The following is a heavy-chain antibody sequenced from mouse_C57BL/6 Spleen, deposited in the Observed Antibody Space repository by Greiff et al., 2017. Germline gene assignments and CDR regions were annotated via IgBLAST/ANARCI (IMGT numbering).Heavy chain of an antibody. J-gene: IGHJ4*01. CDR2: IYPRSGNT. Sequence: VKLMESGAELARPGASVKLSCKASGYTFTSYGISWVKQRTGQGLEWIGEIYPRSGNTYYNEKFKGKATLTADKSSSTAYVELRSLTSEDSAVYFCARNDGYYAMDYWGQGTSVTVSS. CDR3: ARNDGYYAMDY. V-gene: IGHV1-81*01. D-gene: IGHD2-3*01. CDR1: GYTFTSYG.